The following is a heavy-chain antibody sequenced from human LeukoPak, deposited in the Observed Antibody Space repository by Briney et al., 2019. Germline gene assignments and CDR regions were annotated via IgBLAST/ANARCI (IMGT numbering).Heavy chain of an antibody. J-gene: IGHJ3*02. CDR2: ISAYNGNT. CDR3: ARDGDSPNVNAFDI. D-gene: IGHD5-18*01. Sequence: ASVKVSCKASGHTFTSYGISWVRQAPGQGLEWMGWISAYNGNTNYAQKLQGRVTMTTDTSTSTAYMELRSLRSDDTAVYYCARDGDSPNVNAFDIWGQGTMVTVSS. CDR1: GHTFTSYG. V-gene: IGHV1-18*04.